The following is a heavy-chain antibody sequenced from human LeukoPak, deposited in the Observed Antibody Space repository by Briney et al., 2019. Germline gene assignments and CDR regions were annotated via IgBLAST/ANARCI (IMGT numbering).Heavy chain of an antibody. D-gene: IGHD3-22*01. V-gene: IGHV1-2*02. J-gene: IGHJ4*02. CDR3: ARDVGYYDSTGYFYFYFDY. CDR1: GYTFTAYY. Sequence: ASVKVSCKASGYTFTAYYIHWVRQAPRQGLEWMGCINPNSGGTNYAQKFQGRVTLTRDTSISSAFMELNRLKSDDTAVYYCARDVGYYDSTGYFYFYFDYWGQGTLVTVSS. CDR2: INPNSGGT.